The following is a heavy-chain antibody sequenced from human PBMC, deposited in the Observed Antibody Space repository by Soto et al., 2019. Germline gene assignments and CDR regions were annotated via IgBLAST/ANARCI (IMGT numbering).Heavy chain of an antibody. CDR3: VGYGSSWQQKPQYYYYGMDV. CDR2: TYYRSKWYN. J-gene: IGHJ6*02. D-gene: IGHD6-13*01. V-gene: IGHV6-1*01. Sequence: KQSQTLSLTCAISGDSVSSNSAAWNWIRQSPSRGLEWLGRTYYRSKWYNDYAVSVKSRITINPDTSKNQFSLQLNSVTPEDTAVYYCVGYGSSWQQKPQYYYYGMDVWGQGTTVTVSS. CDR1: GDSVSSNSAA.